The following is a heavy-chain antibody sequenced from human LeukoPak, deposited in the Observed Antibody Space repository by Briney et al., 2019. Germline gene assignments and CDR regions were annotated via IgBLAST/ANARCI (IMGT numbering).Heavy chain of an antibody. CDR2: IRGDGSST. D-gene: IGHD1-26*01. J-gene: IGHJ4*02. V-gene: IGHV3-23*01. Sequence: GGSLRLSCEASGITFSDFTMSWVRQAPGKGLEWVSVIRGDGSSTYYADSMKGRFTISRDNSKNTVYLQMNSLRAEDTAVYYCAAHRYSGIYPYYFDYWGQGALVTVSS. CDR3: AAHRYSGIYPYYFDY. CDR1: GITFSDFT.